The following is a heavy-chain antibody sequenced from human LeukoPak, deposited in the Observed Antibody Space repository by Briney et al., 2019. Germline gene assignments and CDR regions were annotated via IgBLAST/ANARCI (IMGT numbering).Heavy chain of an antibody. D-gene: IGHD6-19*01. J-gene: IGHJ6*02. Sequence: SVKVSCEASGGTFSSHAISWVRQAPGQGREWMGGIIPIFGTANYAQKFQGRVTITADETTTTAYMELSSLRSEDTAVYYCAGRVAVAGLYYYYGMDVWGQGTTVTVSS. CDR2: IIPIFGTA. V-gene: IGHV1-69*13. CDR1: GGTFSSHA. CDR3: AGRVAVAGLYYYYGMDV.